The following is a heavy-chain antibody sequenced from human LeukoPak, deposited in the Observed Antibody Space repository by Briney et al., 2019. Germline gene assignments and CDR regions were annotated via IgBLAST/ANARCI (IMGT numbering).Heavy chain of an antibody. V-gene: IGHV3-53*01. CDR1: GFTVSSNY. Sequence: TGGSLKLSCAASGFTVSSNYMSWVRQAPGKGLEWVSVIYSGGSTYYADSVKGRFTISRDNSENTLCLQVNSLRAEDTAVYYCARGGMGGSYYGMDVWGQGTTVTVSS. J-gene: IGHJ6*02. CDR3: ARGGMGGSYYGMDV. D-gene: IGHD3-16*01. CDR2: IYSGGST.